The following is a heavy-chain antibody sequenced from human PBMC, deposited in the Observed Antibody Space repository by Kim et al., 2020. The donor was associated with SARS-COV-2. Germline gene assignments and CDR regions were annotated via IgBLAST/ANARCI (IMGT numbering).Heavy chain of an antibody. V-gene: IGHV1-3*01. D-gene: IGHD2-2*01. CDR2: INAGNGNT. CDR1: GYTFTSYA. J-gene: IGHJ4*02. CDR3: ARYCSSTSCYADYFDY. Sequence: ASVKVSCKASGYTFTSYAMHWVRQAPGQRLEWMGWINAGNGNTKYSQKFQGRVTITRDTSASTAYMELSSLRSEDTAVYYCARYCSSTSCYADYFDYWGQGTLVTVSS.